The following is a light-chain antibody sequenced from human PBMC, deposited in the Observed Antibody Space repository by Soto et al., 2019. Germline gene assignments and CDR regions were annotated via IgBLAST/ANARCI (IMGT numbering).Light chain of an antibody. CDR2: EAS. J-gene: IGKJ5*01. CDR1: QSVNSRY. CDR3: QQYGRPPRAT. Sequence: VFSQFPGPPSLSPGERATLSCRASQSVNSRYIAWYQVKPGQAPRLLIYEASSRATGIPDRFSGGGSGTDFTLSISKVEPEDFAVYYCQQYGRPPRATFGQGTRLEIK. V-gene: IGKV3-20*01.